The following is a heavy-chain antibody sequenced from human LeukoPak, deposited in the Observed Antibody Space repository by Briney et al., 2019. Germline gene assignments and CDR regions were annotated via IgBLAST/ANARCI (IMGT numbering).Heavy chain of an antibody. D-gene: IGHD2-2*01. Sequence: SETLSLTCTVSGGSISSGSYYWNWIRQPAGKGLEWIGRIYTSGSTNYNPSLKSRVTISVDTSKNQFSLKLSSVTAADTAVYYCARVSVPAARNNWFDPWGQGTLVTVSS. J-gene: IGHJ5*02. CDR1: GGSISSGSYY. CDR3: ARVSVPAARNNWFDP. V-gene: IGHV4-61*02. CDR2: IYTSGST.